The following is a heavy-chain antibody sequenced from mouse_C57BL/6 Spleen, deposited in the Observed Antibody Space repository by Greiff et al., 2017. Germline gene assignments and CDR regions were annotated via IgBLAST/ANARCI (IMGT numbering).Heavy chain of an antibody. CDR1: GYAFTNYL. D-gene: IGHD1-1*01. V-gene: IGHV1-54*01. CDR2: INPGSGGT. Sequence: QVQLQQSGAELVRPGTSVKVSCKASGYAFTNYLIEWVKQRPGQGLEWIGVINPGSGGTTYKEKFKGKATLTAEKSSSTAYMRRSRLTSEDAEVYFCARSGNSYGSSYWFACWGQGTLVTVSA. J-gene: IGHJ3*01. CDR3: ARSGNSYGSSYWFAC.